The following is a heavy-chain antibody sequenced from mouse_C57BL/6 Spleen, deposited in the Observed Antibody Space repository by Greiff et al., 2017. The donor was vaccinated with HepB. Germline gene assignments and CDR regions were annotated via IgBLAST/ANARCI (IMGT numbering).Heavy chain of an antibody. J-gene: IGHJ4*01. D-gene: IGHD2-3*01. CDR3: ARPGRLLPYYYAMDY. V-gene: IGHV5-17*01. Sequence: EVKLVESGGGLVKPGGSLKLSCAASGFTFSDYGMHWVRQAPEKGLEWVAYISSGSSTIYYADTVKGRFTISRDNAKNTLFLQMTSLRSEDTAMYYCARPGRLLPYYYAMDYWGQGTSVTVSS. CDR2: ISSGSSTI. CDR1: GFTFSDYG.